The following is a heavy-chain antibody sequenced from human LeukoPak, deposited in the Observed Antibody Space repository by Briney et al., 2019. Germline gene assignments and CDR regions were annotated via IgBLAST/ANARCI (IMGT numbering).Heavy chain of an antibody. J-gene: IGHJ4*02. Sequence: XGXGLEWMGMIYPRDGSTSYAQKFQCRVTVTRDTSTSTVHMELSGLRSEDTAVYYCARDQEGFDYWGQGTLVTVSS. CDR3: ARDQEGFDY. V-gene: IGHV1-46*01. CDR2: IYPRDGST.